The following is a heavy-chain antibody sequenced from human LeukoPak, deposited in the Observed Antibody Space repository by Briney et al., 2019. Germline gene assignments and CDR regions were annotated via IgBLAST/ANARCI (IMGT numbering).Heavy chain of an antibody. CDR2: IYYSGST. CDR3: ARARVILEWLPYFDY. V-gene: IGHV4-31*03. D-gene: IGHD3-3*01. J-gene: IGHJ4*02. Sequence: SETLSLTCTVSGGSISSGGYYWSWIRQHPGKGLEWIGYIYYSGSTYYNPSLKSRVTISVDTSKNQFSLKLSSVTAADTAVYYCARARVILEWLPYFDYWGQGTLVTVSS. CDR1: GGSISSGGYY.